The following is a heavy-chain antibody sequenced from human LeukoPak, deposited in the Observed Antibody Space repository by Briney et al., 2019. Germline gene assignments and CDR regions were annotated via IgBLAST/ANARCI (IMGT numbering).Heavy chain of an antibody. V-gene: IGHV4-4*09. CDR1: GGSISSDY. CDR3: ARLPSDYMDV. CDR2: INSGGTS. Sequence: SETLSLTCTVSGGSISSDYWNWIRQPPGRGLEWVGYINSGGTSNYNPSLGSRVTMSVNTSKNQFNLRLSSVTAADTAVYYCARLPSDYMDVWGKGTTVTVSS. J-gene: IGHJ6*03.